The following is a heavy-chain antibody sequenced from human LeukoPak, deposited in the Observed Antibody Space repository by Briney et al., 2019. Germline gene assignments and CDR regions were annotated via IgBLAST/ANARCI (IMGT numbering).Heavy chain of an antibody. D-gene: IGHD4-17*01. Sequence: ASVKVSCKASGYTFTGYYMHWVRQAPGQGLEWMEWINPNSGGTNYAQKFQGWVTMTRDTSISTAYMELSRLRSDDTAVYYCARASPPYGDDAFDIWGQGTMVTVSS. V-gene: IGHV1-2*04. CDR1: GYTFTGYY. CDR2: INPNSGGT. CDR3: ARASPPYGDDAFDI. J-gene: IGHJ3*02.